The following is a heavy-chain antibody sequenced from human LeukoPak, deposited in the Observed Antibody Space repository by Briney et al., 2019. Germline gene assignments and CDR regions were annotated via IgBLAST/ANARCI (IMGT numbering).Heavy chain of an antibody. D-gene: IGHD2-2*03. V-gene: IGHV4-31*03. Sequence: PSETLSLTCNVSGGSISGGGSYWSWIRQHPGKGLEWIGYIFYSGSTYYNPSLKSRVTMSQDTSKNHFSLKMTSVTAADTAVYYCARGSLGYFFDCWGQGTLATVSS. CDR2: IFYSGST. CDR1: GGSISGGGSY. CDR3: ARGSLGYFFDC. J-gene: IGHJ4*02.